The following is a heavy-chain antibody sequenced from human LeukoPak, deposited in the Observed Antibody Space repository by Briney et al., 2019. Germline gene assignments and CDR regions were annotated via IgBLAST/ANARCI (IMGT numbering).Heavy chain of an antibody. CDR1: GDSISTNNW. V-gene: IGHV4-4*02. J-gene: IGHJ1*01. CDR2: IYHSGGT. D-gene: IGHD6-25*01. Sequence: SETLSLTCSVSGDSISTNNWWSWVRQSPGKGLEWIGEIYHSGGTNYNPSLKSRVSMSVDKSKNQVSLKLSSVTAADTAVYYCARKEAAAAYEYFQHWGQGTLVAVSS. CDR3: ARKEAAAAYEYFQH.